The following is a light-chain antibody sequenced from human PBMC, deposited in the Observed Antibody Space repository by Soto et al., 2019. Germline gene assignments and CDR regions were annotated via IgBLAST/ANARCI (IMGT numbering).Light chain of an antibody. J-gene: IGKJ4*01. CDR3: QQYGSSPGVT. V-gene: IGKV3-20*01. CDR2: GAS. CDR1: QSVSSSY. Sequence: EIVLTQSTGTLSLSPGERATLSCRASQSVSSSYLAWYQQKPGQAPRLLIYGASSRATGIPDRFSGSGSGIDFSLTSSRLEPEDFAVYYGQQYGSSPGVTFGGGTKVEIK.